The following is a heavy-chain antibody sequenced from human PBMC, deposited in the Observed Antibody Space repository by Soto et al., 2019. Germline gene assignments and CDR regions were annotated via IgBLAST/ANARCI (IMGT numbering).Heavy chain of an antibody. CDR2: ISYDGSNK. D-gene: IGHD3-3*01. V-gene: IGHV3-30-3*01. CDR3: ARDVAPYYDFWSGYSTDY. CDR1: GFTFSSYA. Sequence: PGGSLRLSCAASGFTFSSYAMHWVRQAPGKGLEWVAVISYDGSNKYYADTVKGRFTISRDNSKNTLYLQMNSLRAEDTAVYYCARDVAPYYDFWSGYSTDYWGQGTLVTVSS. J-gene: IGHJ4*02.